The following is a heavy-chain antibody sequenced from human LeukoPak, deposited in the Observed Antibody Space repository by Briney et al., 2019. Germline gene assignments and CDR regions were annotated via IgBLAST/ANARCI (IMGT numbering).Heavy chain of an antibody. D-gene: IGHD3-16*01. J-gene: IGHJ3*02. CDR1: GGSINTY. CDR3: ARHLESRGLKIFDI. Sequence: WETLSLTCAVSGGSINTYWGWIRQPPGKGLEWIGSIYYTGSTYYNPSLKSRLTISVDTAKNQFSLKLTSVTAADTAVYSCARHLESRGLKIFDIWGQGTMVTVSS. CDR2: IYYTGST. V-gene: IGHV4-39*01.